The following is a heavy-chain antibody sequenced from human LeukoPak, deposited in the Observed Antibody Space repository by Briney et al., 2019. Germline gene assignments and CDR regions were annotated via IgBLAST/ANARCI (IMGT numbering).Heavy chain of an antibody. CDR3: ARDRDYYYGSGSYYYY. Sequence: SETLSLTCAVCGGSFSGYYWSWIRQPPGKGLEWIGEINHSGSTNYNPSLKSRVTISVDTSKNQFSLKLSSVTAADTAVYYCARDRDYYYGSGSYYYYWGQGTLVTVSS. CDR2: INHSGST. D-gene: IGHD3-10*01. V-gene: IGHV4-34*01. CDR1: GGSFSGYY. J-gene: IGHJ4*02.